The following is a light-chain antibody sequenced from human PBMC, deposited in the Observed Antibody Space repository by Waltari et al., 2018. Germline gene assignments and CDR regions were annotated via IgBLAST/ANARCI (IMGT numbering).Light chain of an antibody. V-gene: IGLV2-23*02. Sequence: QSALTQPASVSGSPGQSITIPCTATSSTLGGYPLVSWYQQHPAKAPQLIIYDVNKRPSGISHRFSGSKSGNTASLTISGLQADDESDYYCCSYAGDSTLIFGGGTKLTVL. CDR1: SSTLGGYPL. CDR2: DVN. J-gene: IGLJ2*01. CDR3: CSYAGDSTLI.